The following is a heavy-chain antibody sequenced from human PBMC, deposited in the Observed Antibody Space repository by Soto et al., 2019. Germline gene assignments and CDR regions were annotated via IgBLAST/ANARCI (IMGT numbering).Heavy chain of an antibody. CDR2: IYYSGST. CDR3: ARDSITIFGVVISFDY. V-gene: IGHV4-31*03. D-gene: IGHD3-3*01. J-gene: IGHJ4*02. CDR1: GGSISSGGYY. Sequence: QVQLQESGPGLVKPSQTLSLTCTVSGGSISSGGYYWRWIRQHPGKGLEWIGYIYYSGSTYYNPSLKSRVTISVKTSNNHCSLKLSSVSAVDTDVDYCARDSITIFGVVISFDYWGQGTLVTVSS.